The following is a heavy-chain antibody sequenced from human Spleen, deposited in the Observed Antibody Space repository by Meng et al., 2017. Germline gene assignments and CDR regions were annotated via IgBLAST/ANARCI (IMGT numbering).Heavy chain of an antibody. CDR2: INHSGST. V-gene: IGHV4-34*01. CDR3: ARGRGSGWYFHHFDY. Sequence: QVQRKARGVVLLKPPEALSLSCDVYGGSFSGYYWSWIRQPPGKGLEWIGEINHSGSTNYNPSLKSRVTISVDTSKNQFSLKLSSVTAADTAVYYCARGRGSGWYFHHFDYWGQGTLVTVSS. J-gene: IGHJ4*02. D-gene: IGHD6-19*01. CDR1: GGSFSGYY.